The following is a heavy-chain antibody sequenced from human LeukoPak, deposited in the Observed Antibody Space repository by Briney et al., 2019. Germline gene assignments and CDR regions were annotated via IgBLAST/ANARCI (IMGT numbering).Heavy chain of an antibody. CDR2: IYHSGST. Sequence: SETLSLTCAVSGYSISSGYYWGWIRPPPGKGQERIGSIYHSGSTYYNPSLKSRVTISVDTSKNQFSLKLSSVTAADTAVYYYAGSSIFRGVILTFSDYWGQGTLVTVSS. V-gene: IGHV4-38-2*01. CDR1: GYSISSGYY. D-gene: IGHD3-10*01. J-gene: IGHJ4*02. CDR3: AGSSIFRGVILTFSDY.